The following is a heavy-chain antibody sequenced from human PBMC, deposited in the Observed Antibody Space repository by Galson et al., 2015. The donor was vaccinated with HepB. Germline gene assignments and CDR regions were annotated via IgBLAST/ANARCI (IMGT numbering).Heavy chain of an antibody. CDR1: GFTVSSNY. V-gene: IGHV3-66*01. CDR2: IYSGGST. D-gene: IGHD1-26*01. Sequence: SLRLSCADSGFTVSSNYMSWVRQAPGKGLEWVSVIYSGGSTYYADSVKGRFTISRDNSKNTLYLQMNSLRAEDTAVYYCASEMVGATYYYYYYGMDVWGQGTTVTVSS. J-gene: IGHJ6*02. CDR3: ASEMVGATYYYYYYGMDV.